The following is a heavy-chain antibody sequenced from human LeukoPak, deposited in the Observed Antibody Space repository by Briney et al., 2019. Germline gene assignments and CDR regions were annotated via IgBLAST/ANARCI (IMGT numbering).Heavy chain of an antibody. Sequence: GGSLRLSCAASGFTFSSFGMSWVRQAPGKGLEWVSAISGSGGSTYSADSVKGRFTISRDNSKNTLYLQMNGLRAEDTAVYYCAKCILTGYYKGYMDVWGKGTTVTISS. CDR3: AKCILTGYYKGYMDV. CDR1: GFTFSSFG. V-gene: IGHV3-23*01. J-gene: IGHJ6*03. D-gene: IGHD3-9*01. CDR2: ISGSGGST.